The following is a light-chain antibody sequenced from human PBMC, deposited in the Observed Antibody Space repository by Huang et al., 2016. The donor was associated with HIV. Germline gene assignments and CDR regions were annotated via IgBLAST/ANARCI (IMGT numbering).Light chain of an antibody. V-gene: IGKV1-39*01. CDR1: QIINKY. CDR2: GAA. Sequence: DIQMTQAPPSLSAAVGDRVIITCRASQIINKYLTWYQQMPGRAPKLLISGAASLQGGVSSRFSGSGSGTDFTLTIRDLQPEDTATYHCQQSYNIPRTFGQGTLLEI. CDR3: QQSYNIPRT. J-gene: IGKJ2*01.